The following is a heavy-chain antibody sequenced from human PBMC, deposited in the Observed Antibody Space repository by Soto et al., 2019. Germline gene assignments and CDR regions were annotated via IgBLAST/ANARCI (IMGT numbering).Heavy chain of an antibody. CDR3: TTNSARVYDRSGLYYFDY. J-gene: IGHJ4*02. V-gene: IGHV1-3*01. CDR1: GYSFTSYS. D-gene: IGHD3-22*01. CDR2: INAGNGNT. Sequence: SAELSCKDCGYSFTSYSMCWVRQAHGQRLEWMGWINAGNGNTKYSQKFQGRVTITRDTSASTAYMELSSLRSEDTAVYYCTTNSARVYDRSGLYYFDYWGQGTLVTGSS.